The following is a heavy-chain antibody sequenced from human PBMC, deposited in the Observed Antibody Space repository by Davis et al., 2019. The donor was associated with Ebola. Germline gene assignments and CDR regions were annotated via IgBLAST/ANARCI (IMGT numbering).Heavy chain of an antibody. V-gene: IGHV3-53*01. J-gene: IGHJ4*02. CDR2: IYSGGST. D-gene: IGHD1-7*01. CDR1: GFTASSNS. Sequence: GGSMRLSCAASGFTASSNSMRWVRQAPGKGLEWVSVIYSGGSTYYADSVKGRFTISRDNSKNTLYLQMNSLRAEDTAVYYCARGRAGTGTELFDYWGQGTLVTVSS. CDR3: ARGRAGTGTELFDY.